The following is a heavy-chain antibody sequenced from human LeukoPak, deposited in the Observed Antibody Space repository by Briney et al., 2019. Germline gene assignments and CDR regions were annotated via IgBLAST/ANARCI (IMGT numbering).Heavy chain of an antibody. D-gene: IGHD2-2*01. CDR2: ISGSSEST. CDR3: ARGPVVPVATYFFDY. Sequence: GRSLRLSCSASGFTFSTYAMTWVRQAPGKGLEWVSAISGSSESTYYADSVKGRLTVSRDNSKNTLYLQMNSLRAEDTAVYYCARGPVVPVATYFFDYWGQGTLVTVSS. J-gene: IGHJ4*02. V-gene: IGHV3-23*01. CDR1: GFTFSTYA.